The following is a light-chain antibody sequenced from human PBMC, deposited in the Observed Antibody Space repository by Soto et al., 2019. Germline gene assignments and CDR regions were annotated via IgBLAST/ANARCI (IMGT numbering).Light chain of an antibody. V-gene: IGKV3-15*01. Sequence: MTQSAATLSVSKRERATLSCRASQSVSSNLAWYQQKPGQAPRLLIYGASTRATGIPARFSGSGSGTEFTLTISSLQSEDFAVYYCQQYNNWPPWTFGQGTKVDIK. CDR2: GAS. CDR3: QQYNNWPPWT. J-gene: IGKJ1*01. CDR1: QSVSSN.